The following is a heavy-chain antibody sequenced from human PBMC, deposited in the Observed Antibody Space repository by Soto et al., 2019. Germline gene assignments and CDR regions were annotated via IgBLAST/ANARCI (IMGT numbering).Heavy chain of an antibody. J-gene: IGHJ6*02. CDR1: EFTFGDYD. CDR2: ISSTTGTI. Sequence: SHWRGASEFTFGDYDGTWIRTDPGKGLEWVSYISSTTGTIYYADSVKGRFTISRDNARNSLYLQMNTLRAEDTALYYCARVGQDYYYGMDVWGQRTTVSLSS. CDR3: ARVGQDYYYGMDV. V-gene: IGHV3-11*01.